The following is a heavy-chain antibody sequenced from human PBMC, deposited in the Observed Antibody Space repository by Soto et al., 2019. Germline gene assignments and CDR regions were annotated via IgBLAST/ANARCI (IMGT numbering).Heavy chain of an antibody. CDR1: GFTFSNAW. CDR2: IKSTTDGGTI. CDR3: TTALPRDPDY. J-gene: IGHJ4*02. D-gene: IGHD2-21*02. Sequence: GGSLRLSCAASGFTFSNAWMNWVRQAPGKGLEWVGLIKSTTDGGTIDYPAPVKGRFIISRDDSRNTLYLQMNSLKTEDTAVYSCTTALPRDPDYWGQGTLVTVSS. V-gene: IGHV3-15*01.